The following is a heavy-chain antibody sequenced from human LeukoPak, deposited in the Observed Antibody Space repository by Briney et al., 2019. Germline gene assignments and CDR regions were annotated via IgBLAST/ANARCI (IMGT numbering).Heavy chain of an antibody. J-gene: IGHJ4*02. D-gene: IGHD6-13*01. CDR2: IYSGSST. Sequence: GGSLRLSCAASGFTVSSNSLSWVRQAPGKGLEWVSIIYSGSSTYYADSVKGRFTISRDNSKNTLYLQMNSLRAEDTAVYYCAKTGSSSWGYFDYWGQGTLVTVSS. CDR3: AKTGSSSWGYFDY. CDR1: GFTVSSNS. V-gene: IGHV3-53*05.